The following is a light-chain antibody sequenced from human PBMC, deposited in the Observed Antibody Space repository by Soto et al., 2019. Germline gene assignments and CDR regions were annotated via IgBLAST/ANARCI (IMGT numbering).Light chain of an antibody. CDR2: NVT. CDR3: SSFTGSSYV. J-gene: IGLJ1*01. V-gene: IGLV2-14*01. Sequence: SLLTQPASVSESPGQSITISCTGTSNEVGNNNYGSWYQQNPGKAPKVMICNVTNRPSGVSNRFSGSKSGNTASLTISGLQAEDEADYYCSSFTGSSYVFGTGTKVTGL. CDR1: SNEVGNNNY.